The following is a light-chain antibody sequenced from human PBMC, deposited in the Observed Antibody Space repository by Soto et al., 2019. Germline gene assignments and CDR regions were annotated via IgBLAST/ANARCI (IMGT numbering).Light chain of an antibody. CDR2: WAS. V-gene: IGKV4-1*01. CDR3: QQYYSTLWT. J-gene: IGKJ1*01. CDR1: QRVLYSSNNKNN. Sequence: DIVMTQSPDSLAVSLGERATINCKSSQRVLYSSNNKNNLARYQQKPGQHPKLLIYWASTRESGVPDRFSGSGSGTDFTLAISSXXXXDVAVYYCQQYYSTLWTFGQG.